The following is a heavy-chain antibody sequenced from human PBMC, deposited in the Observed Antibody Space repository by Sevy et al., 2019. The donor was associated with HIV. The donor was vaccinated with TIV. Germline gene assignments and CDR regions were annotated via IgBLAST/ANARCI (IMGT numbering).Heavy chain of an antibody. V-gene: IGHV3-21*01. CDR2: IGISSSYI. Sequence: GGSLRLSCAASGFTFITYTMNWVRQAPGKGLEWVSSIGISSSYIYYADSVKGRFTISRDNAKNSLYLKMNSLRAEDMAVYYCARANLDSSGSYDAFDIWGQGTMVTVSS. J-gene: IGHJ3*02. CDR1: GFTFITYT. CDR3: ARANLDSSGSYDAFDI. D-gene: IGHD3-22*01.